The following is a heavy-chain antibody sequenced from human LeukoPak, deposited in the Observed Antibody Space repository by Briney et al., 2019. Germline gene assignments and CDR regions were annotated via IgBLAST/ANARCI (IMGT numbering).Heavy chain of an antibody. Sequence: PSETLSLTCTVSGGSISSYYWSWIRQPAGTALEWIGRIYTSGTITYNPSLKSRVTMSVDTSKNQFSLKLSSVTAADTAVYYCARHVRKRGIAVAGTPGWFDPWGQGTLVTVSS. D-gene: IGHD6-19*01. CDR2: IYTSGTI. V-gene: IGHV4-4*07. J-gene: IGHJ5*02. CDR1: GGSISSYY. CDR3: ARHVRKRGIAVAGTPGWFDP.